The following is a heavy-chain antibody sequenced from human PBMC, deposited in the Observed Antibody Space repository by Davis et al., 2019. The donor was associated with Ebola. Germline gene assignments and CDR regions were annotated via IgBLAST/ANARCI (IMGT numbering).Heavy chain of an antibody. D-gene: IGHD7-27*01. CDR2: IIPIFGTA. CDR3: ARDLIGESWPGFGY. V-gene: IGHV1-69*13. CDR1: GGTFSSYA. Sequence: SVKVSCKASGGTFSSYAISWVRQAPGQGLEWMGGIIPIFGTANYAQKFQGRVTITADESTSTAYMELRSLRSDDTAVYYCARDLIGESWPGFGYWGQGTLVTVSS. J-gene: IGHJ4*02.